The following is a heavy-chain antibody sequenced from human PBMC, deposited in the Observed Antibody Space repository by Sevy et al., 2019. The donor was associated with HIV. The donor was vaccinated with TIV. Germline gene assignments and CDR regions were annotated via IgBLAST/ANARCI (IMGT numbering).Heavy chain of an antibody. CDR2: ISSSGSSI. CDR1: GFTFSSYD. D-gene: IGHD2-8*01. J-gene: IGHJ5*02. Sequence: GGSLRLSCTASGFTFSSYDMNWVRQAPGKGLEWVSKISSSGSSIYYTDSVKGRFTISRDNAKNSLNLQMNSLRGEDTAVYDCTRNGGAFDNGFDPWGQGTLVTVSS. V-gene: IGHV3-48*03. CDR3: TRNGGAFDNGFDP.